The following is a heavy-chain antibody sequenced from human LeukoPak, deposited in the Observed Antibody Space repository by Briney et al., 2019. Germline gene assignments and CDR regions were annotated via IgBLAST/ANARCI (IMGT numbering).Heavy chain of an antibody. J-gene: IGHJ6*03. CDR1: GYIFTGYY. V-gene: IGHV1-2*02. CDR2: INPNSGDT. Sequence: ASVKVSCKASGYIFTGYYMHWVRQAPGQGLEWMGWINPNSGDTNYAQKFQGRVTMTRDTSISAAYMELSRLRSDDTAVYYCARPRFPYYRLSGPDYYYMDVWGKGTTVTVSS. CDR3: ARPRFPYYRLSGPDYYYMDV. D-gene: IGHD2-21*01.